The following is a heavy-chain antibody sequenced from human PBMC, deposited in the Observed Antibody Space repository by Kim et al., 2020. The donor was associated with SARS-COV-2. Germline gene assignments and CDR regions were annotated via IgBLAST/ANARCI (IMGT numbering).Heavy chain of an antibody. CDR1: GFTFDDIA. V-gene: IGHV3-43*02. CDR3: AKDQRGTWFLPPDYYF. CDR2: IRGDGSDT. J-gene: IGHJ4*01. Sequence: GGSLRLSCAASGFTFDDIAMHWVRQAPGKGLEWVALIRGDGSDTYYADSVKGRFTISRDNSKNSLYLLMTSLRLEDTAFYYCAKDQRGTWFLPPDYYF. D-gene: IGHD3-10*01.